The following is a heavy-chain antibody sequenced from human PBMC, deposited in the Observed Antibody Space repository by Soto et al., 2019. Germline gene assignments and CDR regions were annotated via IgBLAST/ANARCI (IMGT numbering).Heavy chain of an antibody. CDR2: IWYDGSNK. J-gene: IGHJ4*02. CDR1: GFTFSSYG. V-gene: IGHV3-33*01. Sequence: QVQLVESGGGVVQPGRSLRLSCAASGFTFSSYGMHWVRQAPGKGLEWVAVIWYDGSNKYYADSVKGRFTISRDNSKSTLYLQMNSLRAEDTAVYYCARVGYGGNTTLDYWGQGTLVTVSS. CDR3: ARVGYGGNTTLDY. D-gene: IGHD2-15*01.